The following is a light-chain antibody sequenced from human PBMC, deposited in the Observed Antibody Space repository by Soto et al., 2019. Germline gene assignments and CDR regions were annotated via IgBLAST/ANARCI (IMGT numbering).Light chain of an antibody. V-gene: IGKV3-20*01. CDR1: QSFANNY. CDR2: ETS. Sequence: EIVLTQSPGTVSLSPGERAILSCRASQSFANNYFAWYQQKPGQAPSLLIYETSSRATGIPDRFSGGGSGTDFTLTISRLEPEDFAVYYCQQYGSSPYTFGQGTKLEIK. J-gene: IGKJ2*01. CDR3: QQYGSSPYT.